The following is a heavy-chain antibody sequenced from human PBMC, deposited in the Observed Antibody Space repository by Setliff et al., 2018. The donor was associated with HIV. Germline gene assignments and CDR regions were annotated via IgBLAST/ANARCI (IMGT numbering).Heavy chain of an antibody. V-gene: IGHV1-46*01. Sequence: ASVKVSCKASGHTFTSYYMHWVRQAPGQGLEWMGIINPSGGSTSYAQKFQGRVTITRDASASTAYMELSSLRSEDTAVYYCARSPGDYLFDYWGQGTLVTVSS. CDR2: INPSGGST. CDR1: GHTFTSYY. CDR3: ARSPGDYLFDY. D-gene: IGHD4-17*01. J-gene: IGHJ4*02.